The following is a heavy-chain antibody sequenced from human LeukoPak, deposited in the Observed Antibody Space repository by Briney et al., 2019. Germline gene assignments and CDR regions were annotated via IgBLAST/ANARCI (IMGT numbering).Heavy chain of an antibody. J-gene: IGHJ5*02. CDR3: ARAGYYDSSGYYRNWFDP. V-gene: IGHV1-69*13. D-gene: IGHD3-22*01. CDR2: IIPIFGTA. CDR1: GYTFTSYD. Sequence: SVKVSCKASGYTFTSYDINWVRQATGQGLEWMGGIIPIFGTANYAQKFQGRVTITADESTSTAYMELSSLRSEDTAVYYCARAGYYDSSGYYRNWFDPWGQGTLVTVSS.